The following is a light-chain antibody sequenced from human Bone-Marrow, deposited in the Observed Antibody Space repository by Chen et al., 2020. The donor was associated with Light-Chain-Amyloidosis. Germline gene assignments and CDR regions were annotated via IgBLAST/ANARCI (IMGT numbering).Light chain of an antibody. CDR2: EDS. CDR1: STDVGHYNL. CDR3: CSSSDTDTLI. J-gene: IGLJ2*01. V-gene: IGLV2-23*01. Sequence: QSALTHPASVAGSVGQSITISCPGTSTDVGHYNLVSWYQQHPGEAPKLMIYEDSERPAGVSNRFSGSKSGNTASLTISGLQTEDQADYYCCSSSDTDTLIFGTGTRLTVL.